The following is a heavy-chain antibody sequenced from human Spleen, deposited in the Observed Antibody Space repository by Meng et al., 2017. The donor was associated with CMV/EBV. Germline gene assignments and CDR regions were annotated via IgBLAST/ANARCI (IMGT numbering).Heavy chain of an antibody. J-gene: IGHJ4*02. V-gene: IGHV3-21*01. CDR3: ARDGWDY. CDR2: ISGSGGSI. Sequence: GESLKISCAASGFIVSSDNMNWVRQAPGKGLEWVSAISGSGGSIYYADSVKGRFTISRDNAKNSLYLQMNSLRAEDTAVYYCARDGWDYWGQGTLVTVSS. CDR1: GFIVSSDN. D-gene: IGHD2-15*01.